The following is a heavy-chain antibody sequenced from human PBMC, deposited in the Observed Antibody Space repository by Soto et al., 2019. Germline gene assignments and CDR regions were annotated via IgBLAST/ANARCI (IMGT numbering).Heavy chain of an antibody. Sequence: QVQLVESGGGVVQPGRSLRLSCAASGFTFSSYGMHWVRQAPGKGLEWVAVISHDGSNKYYADSVKGRFTISRDNSKNTLYLQMNSLRAEDTAVYYCAMPMTTDSYWGQGTLVTVSS. CDR3: AMPMTTDSY. CDR2: ISHDGSNK. J-gene: IGHJ4*02. D-gene: IGHD4-17*01. V-gene: IGHV3-30*03. CDR1: GFTFSSYG.